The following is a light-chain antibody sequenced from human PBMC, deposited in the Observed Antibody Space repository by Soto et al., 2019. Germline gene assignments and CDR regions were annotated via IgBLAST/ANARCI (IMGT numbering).Light chain of an antibody. CDR2: GST. CDR1: QNFGISY. CDR3: QQYGYSRT. J-gene: IGKJ1*01. V-gene: IGKV3-20*01. Sequence: EVVLTESPGTLSLSPDGRGTLCWRASQNFGISYLAWYQQKPGQAPRLLIYGSTSRATDIPDRFSSSGSATDFTLTISTLEPEDFAIYYCQQYGYSRTFGQGTKVDI.